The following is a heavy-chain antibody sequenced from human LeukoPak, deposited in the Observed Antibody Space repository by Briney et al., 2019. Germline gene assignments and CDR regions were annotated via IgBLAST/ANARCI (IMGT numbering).Heavy chain of an antibody. D-gene: IGHD6-19*01. CDR2: ISGSGGST. CDR1: GFTFSSYA. J-gene: IGHJ4*02. CDR3: ARGTRRWLGFLDY. V-gene: IGHV3-23*01. Sequence: GGSLRLSCAASGFTFSSYAMSWVRQAPGKGLEWVSAISGSGGSTYYADSVKGRFTISRDNAKNSLYLQMNSLRAEDTAVYYCARGTRRWLGFLDYWGQGTLVTVSS.